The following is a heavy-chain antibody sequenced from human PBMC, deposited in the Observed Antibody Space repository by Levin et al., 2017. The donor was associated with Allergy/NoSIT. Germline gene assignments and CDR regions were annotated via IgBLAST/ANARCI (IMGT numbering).Heavy chain of an antibody. J-gene: IGHJ4*02. Sequence: GESLKISCAASGFPFSSYAMSWVRQAPGKGLEWVSVISGGSNIIYYADSVKGRFTISRDNTKSTLHLQMNSLRADDTAIYYCAKSRVGVTTLWDNWGQGTLVTVSS. D-gene: IGHD1-14*01. CDR1: GFPFSSYA. CDR2: ISGGSNII. V-gene: IGHV3-23*01. CDR3: AKSRVGVTTLWDN.